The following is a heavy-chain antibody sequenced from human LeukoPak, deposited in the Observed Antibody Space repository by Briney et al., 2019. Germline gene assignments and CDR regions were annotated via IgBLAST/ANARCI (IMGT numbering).Heavy chain of an antibody. CDR3: AKATDSSSWYYYYYGMDV. CDR2: ISGSGGST. V-gene: IGHV3-23*01. CDR1: GFTFSSYA. J-gene: IGHJ6*02. D-gene: IGHD6-13*01. Sequence: PGGSLRLSCAASGFTFSSYAMSWVRQAPGKGLEWVSAISGSGGSTYYADSVKGRFTISRDNSKNTLYLQMNSLRAEDTAVYYCAKATDSSSWYYYYYGMDVWGQGTTVTVSS.